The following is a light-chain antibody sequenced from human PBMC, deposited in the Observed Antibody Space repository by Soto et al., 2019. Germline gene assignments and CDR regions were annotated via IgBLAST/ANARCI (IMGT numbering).Light chain of an antibody. J-gene: IGKJ2*01. Sequence: DIQLTQSPSFLSASVGDRVTITCRASQGISSYLAWYQQKPGKAPKLLIYAASTLQSGVPSRFSGSGSGTEFTLTISSLQPEDFANYYCHPLNSYPPYTFGQGTKLEIK. V-gene: IGKV1-9*01. CDR2: AAS. CDR1: QGISSY. CDR3: HPLNSYPPYT.